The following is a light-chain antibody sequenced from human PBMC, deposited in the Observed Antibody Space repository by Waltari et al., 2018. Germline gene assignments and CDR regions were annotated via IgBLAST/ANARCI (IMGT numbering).Light chain of an antibody. CDR3: LSADIGGTQGV. J-gene: IGLJ2*01. V-gene: IGLV3-25*03. Sequence: SSELTQPPSVSVSPGETAKIACTGDAPPNQYAYWYRQTPGQAPVVVIYKDTVTPSGIPERFSGSSSGTTVTLTISGVQAEDEADYYCLSADIGGTQGVFGGGTKLTVL. CDR2: KDT. CDR1: APPNQY.